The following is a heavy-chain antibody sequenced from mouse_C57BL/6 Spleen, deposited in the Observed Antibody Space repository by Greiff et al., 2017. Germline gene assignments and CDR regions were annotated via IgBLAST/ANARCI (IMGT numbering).Heavy chain of an antibody. CDR1: GYTFTGYW. V-gene: IGHV1-9*01. CDR2: ILPGSGST. D-gene: IGHD1-1*01. Sequence: QVQLQQSGAELMKPGASVKLSCKATGYTFTGYWIEWVKQRPGHGLEWIGEILPGSGSTNYNEKFKGKATFTADTSSNTAYMQLSSLTTEDSAIYYCARFITTVVAPSNYAMDYWGQGTSVTVSS. J-gene: IGHJ4*01. CDR3: ARFITTVVAPSNYAMDY.